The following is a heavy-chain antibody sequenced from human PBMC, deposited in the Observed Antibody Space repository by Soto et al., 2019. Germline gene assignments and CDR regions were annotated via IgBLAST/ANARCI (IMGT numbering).Heavy chain of an antibody. J-gene: IGHJ6*02. Sequence: ASVKVSCKASGDTFSSYAISWVRQAPGQGLEWMGGIIPIFGTANYAQKFQGRVTITADESTSTAYMELSSLRSEDTAVYYCARGWLQLPDYYYGMDVWGQGTTVTVSS. D-gene: IGHD5-12*01. CDR1: GDTFSSYA. V-gene: IGHV1-69*13. CDR2: IIPIFGTA. CDR3: ARGWLQLPDYYYGMDV.